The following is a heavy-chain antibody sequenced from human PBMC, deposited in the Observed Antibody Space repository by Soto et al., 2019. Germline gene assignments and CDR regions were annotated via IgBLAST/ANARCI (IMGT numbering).Heavy chain of an antibody. V-gene: IGHV1-18*01. CDR3: ARDRRYSSSSYGMDV. D-gene: IGHD6-6*01. J-gene: IGHJ6*02. CDR2: ISAYNGNT. CDR1: GYTFTSYG. Sequence: QVQLVQSGAEVKKPGASVKVSCKASGYTFTSYGISWVRQAPGQGLEWMGWISAYNGNTNYAQKLQGRVTMTTDTSTSTAHMELRSLRSDDTAVYYCARDRRYSSSSYGMDVWGQGTTVTVSS.